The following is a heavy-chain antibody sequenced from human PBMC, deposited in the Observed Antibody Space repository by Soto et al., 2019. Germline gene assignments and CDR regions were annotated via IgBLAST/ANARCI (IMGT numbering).Heavy chain of an antibody. D-gene: IGHD3-3*01. Sequence: GSLILSCTASGFTFSSYSMNGVRQAPGKGLEWVSSISSSSSYIYYADSVKGRFTISRDNGKNSLYLQMNSLRDEDTAVYYSARDPFWSGYQPPSYGMDVWGQGTKVTVSS. CDR2: ISSSSSYI. J-gene: IGHJ6*02. V-gene: IGHV3-21*01. CDR1: GFTFSSYS. CDR3: ARDPFWSGYQPPSYGMDV.